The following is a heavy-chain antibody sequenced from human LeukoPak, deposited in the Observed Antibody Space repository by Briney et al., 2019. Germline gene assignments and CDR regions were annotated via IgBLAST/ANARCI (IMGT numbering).Heavy chain of an antibody. Sequence: GGSLRLSCAASGFTFSSYWMSWVRQAPGKGLEWVANMNQDGSEKYYVDSVKGRFTISRDNAENSLYLQMNSLRAEDTAVYYCASTWGFCYWGQGTLVTVSS. CDR1: GFTFSSYW. CDR3: ASTWGFCY. J-gene: IGHJ4*02. V-gene: IGHV3-7*01. D-gene: IGHD3-16*01. CDR2: MNQDGSEK.